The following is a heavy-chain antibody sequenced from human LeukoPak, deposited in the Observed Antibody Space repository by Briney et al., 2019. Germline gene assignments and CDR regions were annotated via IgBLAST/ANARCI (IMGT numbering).Heavy chain of an antibody. D-gene: IGHD4-17*01. CDR2: IWYDGSNK. V-gene: IGHV3-33*01. CDR3: ATFDYGDLALDAFDI. J-gene: IGHJ3*02. Sequence: HWVRQAXXKGLEWVAVIWYDGSNKYYADSVKGRFTISRDNSKNTLCLQMNSLRAEDTAVYYCATFDYGDLALDAFDIWGQGTMVTVSS.